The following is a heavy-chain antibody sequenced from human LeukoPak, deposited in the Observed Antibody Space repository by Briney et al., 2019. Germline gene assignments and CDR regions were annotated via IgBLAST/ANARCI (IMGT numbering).Heavy chain of an antibody. Sequence: SETLSLTCAVYGGPFSGYYWSWIRQPPGKGLEWIGYIYYSGSTNYNPSLKSRVTISVDTSKNQFSLKLSSVTAADTAVYYCARQLNPHKLPSLRVYYMDVWGKGTTVTISS. D-gene: IGHD2-15*01. J-gene: IGHJ6*03. CDR3: ARQLNPHKLPSLRVYYMDV. CDR1: GGPFSGYY. CDR2: IYYSGST. V-gene: IGHV4-59*01.